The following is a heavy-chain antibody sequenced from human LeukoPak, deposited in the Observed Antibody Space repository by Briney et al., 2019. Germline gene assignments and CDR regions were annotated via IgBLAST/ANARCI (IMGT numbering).Heavy chain of an antibody. CDR2: IIPIFGTA. Sequence: SVKVSCKASGGTFSGYAISWVRQAPGQGLEWMGGIIPIFGTANYAQKFQGRVTITADESTSTAYMELSSLRSEDTAVYYCAILPDYYDSSGYYYLPYWGQGTLVTVSS. J-gene: IGHJ4*02. CDR1: GGTFSGYA. D-gene: IGHD3-22*01. V-gene: IGHV1-69*13. CDR3: AILPDYYDSSGYYYLPY.